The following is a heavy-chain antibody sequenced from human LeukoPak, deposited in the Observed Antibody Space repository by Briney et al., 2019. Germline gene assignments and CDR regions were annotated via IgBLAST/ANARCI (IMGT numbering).Heavy chain of an antibody. CDR1: GYSISSSNW. CDR2: IYYSGST. J-gene: IGHJ6*02. CDR3: ARRARGNGMDV. V-gene: IGHV4-28*01. Sequence: SDTLSLTCAVSGYSISSSNWWGWIRQPPGKGLEWIGYIYYSGSTYYNPSLKSRVTMSVDTSKNQLSLKLSSVTAVDTAVYYCARRARGNGMDVWGQGTTVTVSS. D-gene: IGHD1-26*01.